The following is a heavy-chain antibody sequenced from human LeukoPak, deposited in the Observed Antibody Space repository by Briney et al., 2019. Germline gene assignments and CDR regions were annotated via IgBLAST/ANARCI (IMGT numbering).Heavy chain of an antibody. V-gene: IGHV3-74*01. Sequence: PGGSLRLSCASSGFTFSSYWMHWVRQAPGKGLVWVSRINSDGRSTNYADSVKGRFTISRDNAKNTLYLQMNSLRAEDTAVYYCARDRSSGWFDYWGQGTLVTVSS. CDR2: INSDGRST. D-gene: IGHD6-19*01. J-gene: IGHJ4*02. CDR1: GFTFSSYW. CDR3: ARDRSSGWFDY.